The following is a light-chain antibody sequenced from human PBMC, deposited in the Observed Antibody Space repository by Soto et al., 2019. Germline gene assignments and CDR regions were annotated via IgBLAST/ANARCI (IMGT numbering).Light chain of an antibody. Sequence: QSALTQPASVSGSPGQSITISCTGTSSDVGGYNYVSWYQQHPGKAPKRMIYDVSNRPSGGSNRFSGSKYGNTASLTISGLHAEDEADYWCSSYTSRSTHVVFGGGTKVPV. CDR3: SSYTSRSTHVV. CDR1: SSDVGGYNY. CDR2: DVS. V-gene: IGLV2-14*01. J-gene: IGLJ2*01.